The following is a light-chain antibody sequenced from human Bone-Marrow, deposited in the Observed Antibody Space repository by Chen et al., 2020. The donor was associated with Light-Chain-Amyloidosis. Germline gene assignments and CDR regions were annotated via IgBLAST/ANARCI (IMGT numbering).Light chain of an antibody. CDR1: QSVSSN. CDR3: QQYHNWPRT. CDR2: GAS. Sequence: EIVMTQSPATLSVSPGERATLSCRASQSVSSNLAWYQQKPGQAPRLLISGASTRATGIPAKFSGSGSGREFSLKISSMQSEDLAVCYGQQYHNWPRTFGQGTKMEIK. J-gene: IGKJ1*01. V-gene: IGKV3-15*01.